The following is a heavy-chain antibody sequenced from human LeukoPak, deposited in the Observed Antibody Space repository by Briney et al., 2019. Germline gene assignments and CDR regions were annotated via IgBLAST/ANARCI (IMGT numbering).Heavy chain of an antibody. D-gene: IGHD4-11*01. CDR1: GYTFTSYY. CDR2: INPSGGST. CDR3: AREGLWGNYGTT. J-gene: IGHJ5*02. Sequence: ASVKVSCQASGYTFTSYYMHWVRQAPGQGLEWMGIINPSGGSTSYAQKFQGRVTMTRDMSTSTVYMELSSLRSEDTAVYYCAREGLWGNYGTTWGQGTLVTVSS. V-gene: IGHV1-46*01.